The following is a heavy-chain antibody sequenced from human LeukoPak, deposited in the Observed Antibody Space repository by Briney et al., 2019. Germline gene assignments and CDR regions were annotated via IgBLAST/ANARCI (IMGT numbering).Heavy chain of an antibody. CDR3: AGDFQGDSSSPGAFDI. CDR1: GGSISSYY. J-gene: IGHJ3*02. CDR2: IYTSGST. Sequence: PSETLSLTCTVSGGSISSYYWSWIRQPAGKGLEWIGRIYTSGSTNYNPSLKSRVTMSVDTSKNQFSLKLSSVTAADTAVYYCAGDFQGDSSSPGAFDIWGQGTMVTVSS. V-gene: IGHV4-4*07. D-gene: IGHD6-6*01.